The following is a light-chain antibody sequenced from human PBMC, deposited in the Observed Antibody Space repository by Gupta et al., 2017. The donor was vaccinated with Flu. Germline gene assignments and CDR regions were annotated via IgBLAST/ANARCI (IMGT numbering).Light chain of an antibody. CDR1: QSVSSY. CDR2: DAS. V-gene: IGKV3-11*01. Sequence: EIVLTQSPATLSLSPGERATLSCRASQSVSSYLAWYQQKPGQAPRLLIYDASNRATGIPARFSGSGSGTDFTLTISSLEQEDFAVYYCQQRSNWPKITFGGGTKVEIK. CDR3: QQRSNWPKIT. J-gene: IGKJ4*01.